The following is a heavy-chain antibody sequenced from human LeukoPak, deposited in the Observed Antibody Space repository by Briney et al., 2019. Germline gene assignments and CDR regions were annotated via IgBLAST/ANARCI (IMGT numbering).Heavy chain of an antibody. J-gene: IGHJ4*02. CDR2: INHSGST. V-gene: IGHV4-34*01. CDR1: GGSFSGYY. Sequence: SETLSLTCAVYGGSFSGYYWSWIRQPPRKGLEWIGEINHSGSTNYNPSLKSRVTISVDTSKNQFSLKLSSVTAADTAVYYCAREGFGEFYFDYWGQGTLVTVSS. CDR3: AREGFGEFYFDY. D-gene: IGHD3-10*01.